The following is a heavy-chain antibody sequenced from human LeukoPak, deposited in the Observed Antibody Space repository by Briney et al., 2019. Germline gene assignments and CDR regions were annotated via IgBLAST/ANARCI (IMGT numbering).Heavy chain of an antibody. J-gene: IGHJ3*02. Sequence: GDSLNISCQGSGYTFSTYWRGWVRQMQGEGLEWMGIIYPGESDSKYSPSVQGQVIISADKSISTTYLQWSSLKASDTAMYYCARLRTSSWKDAFDIWGLGTLVTVS. D-gene: IGHD6-13*01. CDR2: IYPGESDS. CDR1: GYTFSTYW. V-gene: IGHV5-51*01. CDR3: ARLRTSSWKDAFDI.